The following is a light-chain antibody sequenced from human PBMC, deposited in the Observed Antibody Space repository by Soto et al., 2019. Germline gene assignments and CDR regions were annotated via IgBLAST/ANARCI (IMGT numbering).Light chain of an antibody. CDR3: SSYAGSNNVI. V-gene: IGLV2-8*01. CDR2: DVN. CDR1: STDVGGYNY. J-gene: IGLJ2*01. Sequence: QSALTQPPSASGSPGQSVTISCTGVSTDVGGYNYVSWYQQHPDKAPKLMIYDVNKRPSGVPDRFSGSKSGNTASLTVSGLQAEDEADYYCSSYAGSNNVIFGGGTKVTVL.